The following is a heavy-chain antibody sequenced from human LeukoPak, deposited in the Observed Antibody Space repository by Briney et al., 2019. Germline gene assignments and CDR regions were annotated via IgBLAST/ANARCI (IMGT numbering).Heavy chain of an antibody. Sequence: ASVKVSCKVSGYTLTELSMHWVRQAPGKGLEWMGGFDPEDGETIYAQKFQGRVTMTEDTSTDTAYMELSSLRSEYTAVYYCVTGGSSWYDFGGWGHGALVTSSS. D-gene: IGHD6-13*01. V-gene: IGHV1-24*01. CDR2: FDPEDGET. CDR1: GYTLTELS. CDR3: VTGGSSWYDFGG. J-gene: IGHJ4*01.